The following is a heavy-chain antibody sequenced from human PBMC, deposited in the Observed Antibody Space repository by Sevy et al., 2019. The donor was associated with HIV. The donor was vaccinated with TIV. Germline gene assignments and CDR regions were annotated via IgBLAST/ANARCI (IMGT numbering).Heavy chain of an antibody. CDR2: ISYGGSNK. V-gene: IGHV3-30-3*01. J-gene: IGHJ6*03. CDR1: GFTFSSYA. D-gene: IGHD3-3*01. CDR3: ARGATIFGVVIDYYMDV. Sequence: GSLRLSCAASGFTFSSYAMHWVRQAPGKGLEWVAVISYGGSNKYYADSVKGRFTISRDNSKNTLYLQMNSLRAEDTAVYYCARGATIFGVVIDYYMDVWGKGTTVTVSS.